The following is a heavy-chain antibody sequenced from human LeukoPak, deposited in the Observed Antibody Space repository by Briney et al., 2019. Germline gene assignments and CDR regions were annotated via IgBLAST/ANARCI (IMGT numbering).Heavy chain of an antibody. CDR1: GFTFSSNW. V-gene: IGHV3-7*01. CDR3: ARSSSWYNNFEY. CDR2: IKQDGSEK. J-gene: IGHJ4*02. D-gene: IGHD6-13*01. Sequence: GGSLRLSCAASGFTFSSNWMSWVRQAPGKGLEWVANIKQDGSEKYYVDSVKGRFTISRDNAKNSVYLQMNSLRAEDTAVYYCARSSSWYNNFEYWGQGTLVTVSS.